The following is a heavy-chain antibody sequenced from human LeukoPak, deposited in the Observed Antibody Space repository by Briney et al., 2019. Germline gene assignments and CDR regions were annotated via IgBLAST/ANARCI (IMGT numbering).Heavy chain of an antibody. J-gene: IGHJ4*02. CDR1: GYTLTELS. D-gene: IGHD3-10*01. CDR2: FDPEDGET. V-gene: IGHV1-24*01. CDR3: ATVSAYYYGSGTRYFDY. Sequence: ASVKVSCKFSGYTLTELSTHWVRQAPGKGLEWMGGFDPEDGETIYAQKFQGRVTMTEDTSTDTAYMELSSLRSEDTAVYYCATVSAYYYGSGTRYFDYWGQGTLVTVSS.